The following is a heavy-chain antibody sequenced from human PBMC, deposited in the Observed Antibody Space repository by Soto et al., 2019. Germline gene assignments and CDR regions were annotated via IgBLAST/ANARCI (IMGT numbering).Heavy chain of an antibody. CDR3: ARDQDSGYVSKLLYFYNMDV. CDR1: GGTFSSYA. J-gene: IGHJ6*02. V-gene: IGHV1-69*12. Sequence: QVQLVQSGAEVKKPGSSVKVSCQASGGTFSSYAISWVRQAPGQGLEWMGGIIPIFGTANSAQKFQGRVTMTADESTRTAYMELSSLRSEDTAVYYCARDQDSGYVSKLLYFYNMDVWGQGTTVTVSS. D-gene: IGHD5-12*01. CDR2: IIPIFGTA.